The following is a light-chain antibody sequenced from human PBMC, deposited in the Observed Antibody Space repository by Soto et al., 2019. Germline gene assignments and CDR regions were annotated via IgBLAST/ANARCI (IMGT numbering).Light chain of an antibody. V-gene: IGLV2-14*01. CDR1: SSDVGGYNY. CDR3: SSYSSSSTLYV. Sequence: QSALTQPASVSGSPGQSITISCTGTSSDVGGYNYVSWYQQHPGKAPKLMIYDVSNRPSGVSNRFSGSQSGNTASLTISGLQDEDEADYYCSSYSSSSTLYVFGTGTKVTVL. CDR2: DVS. J-gene: IGLJ1*01.